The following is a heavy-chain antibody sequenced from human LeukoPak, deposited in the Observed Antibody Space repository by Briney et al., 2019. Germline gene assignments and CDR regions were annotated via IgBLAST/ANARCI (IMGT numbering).Heavy chain of an antibody. CDR3: AKVDRGDYSSSPVPYYNYYMNV. V-gene: IGHV3-21*01. J-gene: IGHJ6*03. Sequence: GGSLRLSCAASGFTFSYYSMNWVRQAPGRGLEWVSCISSSSSLIVYSDSVRGRFTISRDNAKNLLYLHMNSMRVEDTAVYYCAKVDRGDYSSSPVPYYNYYMNVWGEGTTVTVSS. CDR1: GFTFSYYS. D-gene: IGHD6-13*01. CDR2: ISSSSSLI.